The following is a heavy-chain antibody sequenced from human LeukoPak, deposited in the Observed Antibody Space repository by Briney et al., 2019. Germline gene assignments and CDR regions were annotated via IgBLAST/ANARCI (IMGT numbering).Heavy chain of an antibody. CDR1: GGTSSRYA. J-gene: IGHJ5*02. CDR2: IIPILGIA. CDR3: ARDPLPYCSSASCAP. D-gene: IGHD2-2*01. Sequence: SVKVCCKASGGTSSRYAISWLRQAPGQGLEWMGRIIPILGIANYAQKFQGRVTITADKSTSTAYMELSSLRSEYTAVYYCARDPLPYCSSASCAPWGQGTLVTVSS. V-gene: IGHV1-69*04.